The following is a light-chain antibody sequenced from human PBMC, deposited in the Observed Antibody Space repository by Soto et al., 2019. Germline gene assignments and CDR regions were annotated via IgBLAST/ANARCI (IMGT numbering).Light chain of an antibody. CDR3: QPYGSSIP. CDR1: QSVSSY. V-gene: IGKV3-20*01. Sequence: ESVLPQSQGTLSLSPGERATLSCRASQSVSSYLAWYQQKPGQAPRLLIYGASDRATGIPDRFSGSGSGTDFTLTVSRLEPEDFAVYYCQPYGSSIPFGQGTLLEI. J-gene: IGKJ5*01. CDR2: GAS.